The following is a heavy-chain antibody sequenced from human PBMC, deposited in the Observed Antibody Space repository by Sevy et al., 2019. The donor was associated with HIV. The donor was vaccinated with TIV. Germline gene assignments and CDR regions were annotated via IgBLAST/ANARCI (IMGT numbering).Heavy chain of an antibody. J-gene: IGHJ4*02. Sequence: GSLRLSCAASGFIFSHYDMHWVRQAPGKGLEWVAVIASHGNYNSLAASVKGRFTISRDTARNTLDLQMNSLRVEDTAVYYCARLESCGGDCYYFDSWGQGALVTVSS. CDR3: ARLESCGGDCYYFDS. V-gene: IGHV3-30-3*01. D-gene: IGHD2-21*02. CDR2: IASHGNYN. CDR1: GFIFSHYD.